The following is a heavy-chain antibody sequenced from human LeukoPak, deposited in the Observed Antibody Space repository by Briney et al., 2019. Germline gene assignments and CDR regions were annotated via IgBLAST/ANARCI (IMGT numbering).Heavy chain of an antibody. CDR3: ARGPGYYGSGSVDY. D-gene: IGHD3-10*01. Sequence: ASVKVSCKASGYTFTSYGISWVRQAPGQGLEWMGWISAYNGNTNYAQELQGRVTMTTDTSTSTAYMELRSLRSDDTAVYYCARGPGYYGSGSVDYWGQGTLVTVSS. J-gene: IGHJ4*02. CDR1: GYTFTSYG. CDR2: ISAYNGNT. V-gene: IGHV1-18*04.